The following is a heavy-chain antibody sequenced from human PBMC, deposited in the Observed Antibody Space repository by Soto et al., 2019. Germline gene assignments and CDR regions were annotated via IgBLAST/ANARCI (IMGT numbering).Heavy chain of an antibody. D-gene: IGHD3-9*01. Sequence: QVQLQESGPGLVKPSQTLSLTCTVSGDSVSSDGYYWSWIRQHPGKGLEWIGDIYYSGSTSYHPSLKSRVTISVDTSENLLSMRLNSVTAADTAVYYCARRHDILTGPDAFDSWGQGTMVTVSS. V-gene: IGHV4-31*02. J-gene: IGHJ3*02. CDR2: IYYSGST. CDR1: GDSVSSDGYY. CDR3: ARRHDILTGPDAFDS.